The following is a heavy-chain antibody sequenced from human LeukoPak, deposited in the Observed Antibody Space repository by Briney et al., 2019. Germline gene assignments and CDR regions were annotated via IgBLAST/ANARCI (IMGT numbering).Heavy chain of an antibody. CDR3: ARSPHILTGENFDF. Sequence: ASVKVSCKTSGYTFTSYNINWVRQATGQGLEWMGWMTPNSGNTGYAQKFQGRVTVTRNTSISTAYMELSRLRSDDTAVFYCARSPHILTGENFDFWGQGTRVTVSS. V-gene: IGHV1-8*01. CDR1: GYTFTSYN. D-gene: IGHD3-9*01. CDR2: MTPNSGNT. J-gene: IGHJ4*02.